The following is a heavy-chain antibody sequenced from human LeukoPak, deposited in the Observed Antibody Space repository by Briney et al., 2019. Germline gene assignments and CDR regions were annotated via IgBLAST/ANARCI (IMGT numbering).Heavy chain of an antibody. J-gene: IGHJ4*02. D-gene: IGHD6-13*01. CDR2: ISYDGSKK. CDR1: GFTFSRSG. CDR3: AKDKSSTWSFDY. V-gene: IGHV3-30*18. Sequence: GGSLRLSCAASGFTFSRSGMHWVRQAPGKGLEWVIVISYDGSKKDYADSVKGRFTISRDNSKNTLYLQMNSLRAEDTAVYYCAKDKSSTWSFDYWGQGTLVTVSS.